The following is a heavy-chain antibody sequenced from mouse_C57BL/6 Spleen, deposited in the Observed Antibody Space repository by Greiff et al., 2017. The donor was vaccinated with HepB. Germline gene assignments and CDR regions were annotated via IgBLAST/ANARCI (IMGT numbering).Heavy chain of an antibody. V-gene: IGHV1-53*01. CDR2: INPSNGGT. Sequence: VQLQQPGTELVKPGASVKLSCKASGYTFTSYWMHWVKQRPGQGLEWIGNINPSNGGTNYNEKFKSKATLTVDKSSSTAFMQLSSLTSEDSAVYYCARSHYYGSSYWYFDVWGTGTTVTVSS. CDR3: ARSHYYGSSYWYFDV. D-gene: IGHD1-1*01. J-gene: IGHJ1*03. CDR1: GYTFTSYW.